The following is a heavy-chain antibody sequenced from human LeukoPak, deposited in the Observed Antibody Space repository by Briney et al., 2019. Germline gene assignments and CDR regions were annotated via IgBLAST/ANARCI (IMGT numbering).Heavy chain of an antibody. CDR2: IYYSGST. V-gene: IGHV4-39*01. CDR1: GGSISSSSYY. CDR3: AAGPYDILTGPPGDAFDI. D-gene: IGHD3-9*01. J-gene: IGHJ3*02. Sequence: PSETLSLTCTVSGGSISSSSYYWGWIRQPPGKGLEWIGSIYYSGSTYYNPSLKSRVTISVDTSKNQFSLKLSSVTAADTAVYYCAAGPYDILTGPPGDAFDIWGQGTMVTVSS.